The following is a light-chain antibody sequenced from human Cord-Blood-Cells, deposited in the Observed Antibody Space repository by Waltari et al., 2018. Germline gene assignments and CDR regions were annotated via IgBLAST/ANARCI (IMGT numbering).Light chain of an antibody. J-gene: IGKJ2*03. Sequence: DIQLTLYTSHPSASVGDRVTITCRASRSISSWLAWYQQKPGKAPKHLIYYASTLESGVPSRFSGSGSGTEFTLTISSLQPDDFATYYCQQYNSYSYSFGQGTKLEIK. CDR3: QQYNSYSYS. V-gene: IGKV1-5*01. CDR2: YAS. CDR1: RSISSW.